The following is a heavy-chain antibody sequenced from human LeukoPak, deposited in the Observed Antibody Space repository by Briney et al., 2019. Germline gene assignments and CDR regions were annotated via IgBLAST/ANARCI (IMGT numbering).Heavy chain of an antibody. J-gene: IGHJ4*02. CDR3: ARDLYYYDSSGYQTSLFGY. V-gene: IGHV3-21*01. CDR1: GFTFSSHS. CDR2: ISSSSYI. D-gene: IGHD3-22*01. Sequence: GGSLRLSCAASGFTFSSHSMNWVRQAPGKGLEWVSSISSSSYIYYADSVKGRFTISRDNAKNSLYLQMNSLRAEDTAVYYCARDLYYYDSSGYQTSLFGYWGQGTLVTVSS.